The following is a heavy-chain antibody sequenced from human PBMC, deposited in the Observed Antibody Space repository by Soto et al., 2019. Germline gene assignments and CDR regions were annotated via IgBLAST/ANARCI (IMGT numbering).Heavy chain of an antibody. D-gene: IGHD5-12*01. CDR2: INHSGST. CDR1: GGSFSGYY. Sequence: QVQLQQWGAGLLKPSETLSLTCAVYGGSFSGYYWSWIRQPPGKGLEWIGEINHSGSTNYNPSLKSRVTISVDTSKNQFSLKLSSVTAADTAVYYCARRRWLRSSFDYWGQGTLVTVSS. V-gene: IGHV4-34*01. CDR3: ARRRWLRSSFDY. J-gene: IGHJ4*02.